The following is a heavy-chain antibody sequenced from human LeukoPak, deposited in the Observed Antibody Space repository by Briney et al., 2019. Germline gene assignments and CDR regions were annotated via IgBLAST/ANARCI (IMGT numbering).Heavy chain of an antibody. D-gene: IGHD2-21*02. CDR1: GFTFDDYA. CDR3: AKPPRVVVVTAFDS. V-gene: IGHV3-9*01. J-gene: IGHJ4*02. Sequence: GGSLRLSCAASGFTFDDYAMHWVRQAPGKGLEWVSGISWNSGSIGYADSVKGRFTISRDNSKNTLYVQMNSLRAEDTAVYFCAKPPRVVVVTAFDSWGQGTLVTVSS. CDR2: ISWNSGSI.